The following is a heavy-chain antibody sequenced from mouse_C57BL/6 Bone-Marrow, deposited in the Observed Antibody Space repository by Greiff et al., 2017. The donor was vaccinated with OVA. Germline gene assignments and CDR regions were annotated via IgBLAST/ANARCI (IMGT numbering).Heavy chain of an antibody. CDR2: INPNNGGT. Sequence: EVKLQESGPELVKPGASVKMSCKASGYTFTDYNMHWVKQSHGKSLEWIGYINPNNGGTSYNQKFKGKATLTVNKSSSTAYMELRSLTSEDSAVYYWARGYSLRYFDVWGTGTTVTVSS. CDR3: ARGYSLRYFDV. J-gene: IGHJ1*03. V-gene: IGHV1-22*01. CDR1: GYTFTDYN. D-gene: IGHD2-14*01.